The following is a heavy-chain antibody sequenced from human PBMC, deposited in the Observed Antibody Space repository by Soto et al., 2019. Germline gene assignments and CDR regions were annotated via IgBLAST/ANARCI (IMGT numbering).Heavy chain of an antibody. CDR3: ARENEKGYYDSSGYGY. V-gene: IGHV3-33*01. J-gene: IGHJ4*02. Sequence: GGSLRLSCAASGFTFSSYGMHWVRQAPGKGLEWVAVIWYDGSNKYYADSVKGRFTISRDNSKNTLYLQMNSLRAEDTAVYYSARENEKGYYDSSGYGYWGQGTLVTVSS. D-gene: IGHD3-22*01. CDR1: GFTFSSYG. CDR2: IWYDGSNK.